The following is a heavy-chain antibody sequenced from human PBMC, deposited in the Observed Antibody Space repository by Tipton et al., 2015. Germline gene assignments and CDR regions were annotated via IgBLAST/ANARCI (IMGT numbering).Heavy chain of an antibody. J-gene: IGHJ5*02. D-gene: IGHD5-24*01. CDR3: ATLVDGYSRIP. Sequence: TLSLTCTVSSDSINKYYWSWIRQPPGKELQWIGYIQYSGGTNYNPSLESRVSMSVDTSKTQFSLEMRSVTATDTAVYYCATLVDGYSRIPWGQGTRVTVSS. CDR2: IQYSGGT. CDR1: SDSINKYY. V-gene: IGHV4-59*01.